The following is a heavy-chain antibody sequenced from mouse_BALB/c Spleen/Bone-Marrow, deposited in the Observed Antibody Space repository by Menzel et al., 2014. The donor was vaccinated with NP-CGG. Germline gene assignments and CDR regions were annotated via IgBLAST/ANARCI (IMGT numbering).Heavy chain of an antibody. CDR3: ATKITDWYFDV. V-gene: IGHV14-3*02. Sequence: EVKLVESGAELVKPGASVKLSCTASGFNIKDTYMHWVKQRPEQGLEWIGRIDPANGNTKYDPKFQGKATITADTSSNTAYLQLSDLTSEDTAVYYYATKITDWYFDVWGAGTPVTVSS. CDR2: IDPANGNT. CDR1: GFNIKDTY. D-gene: IGHD2-4*01. J-gene: IGHJ1*01.